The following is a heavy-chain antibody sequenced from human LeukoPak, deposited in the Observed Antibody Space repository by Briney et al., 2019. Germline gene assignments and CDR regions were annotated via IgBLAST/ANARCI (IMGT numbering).Heavy chain of an antibody. J-gene: IGHJ4*02. CDR1: GLTFSSYG. CDR2: IGGRDGST. Sequence: LPGGSLRLSCAASGLTFSSYGMSWVRQAPGKGLEWVSAIGGRDGSTYYADSVKGRFTISRDNSKNTLYVQMNSLRAEDTAVYYCAKGHYYGSGSLDYWGQGTLVTVSS. V-gene: IGHV3-23*01. D-gene: IGHD3-10*01. CDR3: AKGHYYGSGSLDY.